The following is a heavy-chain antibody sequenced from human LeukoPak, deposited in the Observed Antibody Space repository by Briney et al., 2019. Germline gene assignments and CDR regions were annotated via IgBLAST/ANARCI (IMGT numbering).Heavy chain of an antibody. CDR1: GGSISSGGYY. CDR2: IYYSGST. D-gene: IGHD4-17*01. V-gene: IGHV4-31*03. Sequence: SETLSLTCTVSGGSISSGGYYWSWIRQHPGKGLEWIGYIYYSGSTYYNPSLKSRVTISVDTSKNQFSLKLSSVTAADTAVYYCARLDGDYHAYYYYGMDVWGQGTTVTVSS. J-gene: IGHJ6*02. CDR3: ARLDGDYHAYYYYGMDV.